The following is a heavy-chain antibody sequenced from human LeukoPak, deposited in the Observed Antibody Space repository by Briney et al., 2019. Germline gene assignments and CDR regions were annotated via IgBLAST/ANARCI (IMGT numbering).Heavy chain of an antibody. CDR1: GGSFSGYY. V-gene: IGHV4-34*01. Sequence: SSETLSLTCAVYGGSFSGYYWSWIRQPPGKGLEWIGEINHSGSTNYNPSLKSRVTISVDTSKNQFSLKLSSVTAVDTAVYYCARLMATIHGPFDYWGQGTLVTVSS. D-gene: IGHD5-24*01. CDR2: INHSGST. J-gene: IGHJ4*02. CDR3: ARLMATIHGPFDY.